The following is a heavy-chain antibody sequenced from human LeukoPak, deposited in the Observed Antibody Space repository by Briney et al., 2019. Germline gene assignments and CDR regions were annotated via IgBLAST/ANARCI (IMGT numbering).Heavy chain of an antibody. Sequence: GGSLRLSCAASGFTFSSYWMTWVRQAPGKGLEWVANIKQDGSEKYYVDSMKGRFTISRDNAKNSLFLQMNSLRVEDTAVYYCAGGQGWLLDYWGQGTLVTVPS. V-gene: IGHV3-7*05. CDR3: AGGQGWLLDY. CDR1: GFTFSSYW. D-gene: IGHD2-15*01. CDR2: IKQDGSEK. J-gene: IGHJ4*02.